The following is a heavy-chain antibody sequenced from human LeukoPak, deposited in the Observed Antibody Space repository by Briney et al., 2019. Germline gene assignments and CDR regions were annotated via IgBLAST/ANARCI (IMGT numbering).Heavy chain of an antibody. J-gene: IGHJ4*02. CDR2: ISYDGSNK. CDR3: ARVVYGDYGYFDY. CDR1: GFTFSSYG. D-gene: IGHD4-17*01. V-gene: IGHV3-30*03. Sequence: GGSLRLSCAASGFTFSSYGMHWVRQAPGKGLEWVAVISYDGSNKYYADSVKGRFTISRDNSKNTLYLQMNSLRAEDTAVYYCARVVYGDYGYFDYWGQGTLVTVSS.